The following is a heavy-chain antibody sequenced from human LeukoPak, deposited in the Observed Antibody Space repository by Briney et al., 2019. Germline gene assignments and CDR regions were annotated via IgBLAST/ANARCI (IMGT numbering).Heavy chain of an antibody. D-gene: IGHD3-9*01. J-gene: IGHJ4*02. CDR2: ISAYNGNT. CDR3: ARDYDILTGYLSFDY. V-gene: IGHV1-18*01. Sequence: ASVKVSCKTSGYRFITFGINWVRQAPGQGLEWMGWISAYNGNTNYAQKLQGRVTMTTDTSTSTAYMELRSLRSDDTAVYYCARDYDILTGYLSFDYWGQGTLVTVSS. CDR1: GYRFITFG.